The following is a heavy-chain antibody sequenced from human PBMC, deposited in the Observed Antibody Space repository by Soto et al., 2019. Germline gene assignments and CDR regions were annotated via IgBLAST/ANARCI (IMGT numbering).Heavy chain of an antibody. D-gene: IGHD3-3*02. Sequence: EVQLVESGGDSVQPGGSLRLSCAASGFTFSTYWMHWVRQAPGEGLVWVSRIKGDGSSTSSADSMEGRFTISRYNAKNPVYLHMSSPRADDTAVYYSVRGAFHHYYLDSWGQGTLVSVSS. V-gene: IGHV3-74*01. CDR3: VRGAFHHYYLDS. CDR2: IKGDGSST. J-gene: IGHJ4*02. CDR1: GFTFSTYW.